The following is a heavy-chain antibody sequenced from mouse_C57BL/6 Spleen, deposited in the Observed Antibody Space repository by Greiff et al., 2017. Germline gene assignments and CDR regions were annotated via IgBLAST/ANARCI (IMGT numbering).Heavy chain of an antibody. J-gene: IGHJ3*01. Sequence: VQLQQSGAELVKPGASVKLSCKASGYTFTEYTIHWVKQRSGQGLEWIGWFYPGSGSIKYNEKFKDKATLTADKSSSTVYMELSRLTSEDSSVYFCARHEERDSNYFAWFAYWGQGTLVTVSA. V-gene: IGHV1-62-2*01. CDR2: FYPGSGSI. CDR3: ARHEERDSNYFAWFAY. CDR1: GYTFTEYT. D-gene: IGHD2-5*01.